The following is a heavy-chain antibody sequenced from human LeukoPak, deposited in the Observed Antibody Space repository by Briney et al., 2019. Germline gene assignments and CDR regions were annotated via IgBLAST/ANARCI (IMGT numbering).Heavy chain of an antibody. J-gene: IGHJ4*02. V-gene: IGHV3-7*03. CDR1: GFIFSNYW. Sequence: GGSLRLSCAASGFIFSNYWMSWVRQAPGKGLEWVANIKQDGSEEYYVDSVRGRFTISRDNAKKSLYLQMNSLRAEDTAVYYCARRYFDYWGQGALVTVSS. CDR3: ARRYFDY. CDR2: IKQDGSEE.